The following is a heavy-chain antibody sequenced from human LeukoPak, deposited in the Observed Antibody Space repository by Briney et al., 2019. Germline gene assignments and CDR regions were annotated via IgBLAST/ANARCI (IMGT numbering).Heavy chain of an antibody. CDR1: GFTFSTYE. V-gene: IGHV3-48*03. J-gene: IGHJ5*01. CDR3: ASSGWYSTPNWFDF. CDR2: ISSSGSTI. Sequence: GGSLRLSCAASGFTFSTYEMNWVRQASGKGLEWVSYISSSGSTIYYADSVKGRFTISRDNAKNSLYLQMNSLRAEDTAMYYCASSGWYSTPNWFDFWGQGTLVTVSS. D-gene: IGHD6-19*01.